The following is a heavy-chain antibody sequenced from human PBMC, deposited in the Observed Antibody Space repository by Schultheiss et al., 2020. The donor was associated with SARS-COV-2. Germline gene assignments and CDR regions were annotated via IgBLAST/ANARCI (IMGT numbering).Heavy chain of an antibody. V-gene: IGHV4-59*08. CDR3: ARYGDSSSSFRKPVLDYYYMDV. CDR2: IYYSGST. CDR1: GGSISSYY. J-gene: IGHJ6*03. Sequence: SETLSLTCTVSGGSISSYYWSWIRQPPGKGLEWIGYIYYSGSTNYNPSLKSRVTISVDTSKNQFSLKLSSVTAADTAVYYCARYGDSSSSFRKPVLDYYYMDVWGKGTTVTVSS. D-gene: IGHD6-6*01.